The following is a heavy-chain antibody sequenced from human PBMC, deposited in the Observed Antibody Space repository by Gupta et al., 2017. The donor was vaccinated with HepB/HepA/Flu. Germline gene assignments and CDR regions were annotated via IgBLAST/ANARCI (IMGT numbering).Heavy chain of an antibody. D-gene: IGHD5-12*01. CDR2: INSVEEE. J-gene: IGHJ5*01. CDR1: SKSLSGFF. CDR3: ARGPGSGYSGFDS. V-gene: IGHV4-34*01. Sequence: GAGLLQPSETLSLICGFSSKSLSGFFWSWIRLVAGKGLVWIGEINSVEEEKYHPYFMSRAVIAIDTSKVELYLKWASMTAADTAKYYCARGPGSGYSGFDSWGQGIQVTVSS.